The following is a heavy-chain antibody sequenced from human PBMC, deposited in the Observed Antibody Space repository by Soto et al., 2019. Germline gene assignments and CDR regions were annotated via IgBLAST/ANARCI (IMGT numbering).Heavy chain of an antibody. CDR2: IKQDGSEK. V-gene: IGHV3-7*01. J-gene: IGHJ6*03. CDR1: GFTFSSYW. CDR3: ARDGPLDYDFWSFGGYYYYMDV. D-gene: IGHD3-3*01. Sequence: EVQLVESGGGLVQPGGSLRLSCAASGFTFSSYWMSWVRQAPGKGLEWVANIKQDGSEKYYVDSVKGRFTISRDNAKNSLYLQMNSLRAEDTAVYYCARDGPLDYDFWSFGGYYYYMDVWGKGTTVTVSS.